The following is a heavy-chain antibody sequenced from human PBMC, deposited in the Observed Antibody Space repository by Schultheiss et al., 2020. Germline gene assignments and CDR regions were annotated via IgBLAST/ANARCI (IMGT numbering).Heavy chain of an antibody. CDR1: GGSISSGDYY. CDR3: ARDGDYGGNRAFDI. J-gene: IGHJ3*02. CDR2: IYYSGST. Sequence: SQTLSLTCTVSGGSISSGDYYWSWIRQHPGKGLEWIGYIYYSGSTYYNPSLKSRVTISVDTSKNQFSLKLSSVTAADTAVYYCARDGDYGGNRAFDIWGQGTMVTVS. V-gene: IGHV4-30-4*08. D-gene: IGHD4-23*01.